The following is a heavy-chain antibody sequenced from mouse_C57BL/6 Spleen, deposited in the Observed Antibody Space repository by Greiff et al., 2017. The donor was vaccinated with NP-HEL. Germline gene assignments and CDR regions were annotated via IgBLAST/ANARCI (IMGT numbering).Heavy chain of an antibody. D-gene: IGHD2-3*01. CDR3: ARSGYGYYFYFDY. CDR2: INPNNGGT. CDR1: GYTFTDYY. J-gene: IGHJ2*01. V-gene: IGHV1-26*01. Sequence: EVQLQQSGPELVKPGASVKISCKASGYTFTDYYMNWVKQSHGKSLEWIGDINPNNGGTSYNQKFKGKATLTVDKSSSTAYMELRSLTSEDSAVYYCARSGYGYYFYFDYWGQGTTLTVSS.